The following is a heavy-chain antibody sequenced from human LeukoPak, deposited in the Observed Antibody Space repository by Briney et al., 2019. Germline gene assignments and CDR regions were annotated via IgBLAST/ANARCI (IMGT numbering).Heavy chain of an antibody. CDR1: GFSVRTTY. Sequence: GGSLRLSCTASGFSVRTTYMSWVRQAPGKGLEWVSVLYTGGGTDHADSVKGRFTISRDNSKNTLSLQMNSLRAEDTAVYYCARDRITDFWSGYYTNYFDYWGQGTLVTVSS. CDR3: ARDRITDFWSGYYTNYFDY. J-gene: IGHJ4*02. CDR2: LYTGGGT. D-gene: IGHD3-3*01. V-gene: IGHV3-53*01.